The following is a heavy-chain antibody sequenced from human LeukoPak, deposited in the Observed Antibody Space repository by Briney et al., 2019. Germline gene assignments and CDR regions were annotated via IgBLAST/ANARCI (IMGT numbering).Heavy chain of an antibody. CDR3: ARSVVVDY. CDR2: IKEDGSGK. Sequence: GGSLRLSCAASGFTFTRYWMSWVRQAPGKGLEWVANIKEDGSGKYYVDSVRGRFTISRDNAKNSLSLQMNSLGAEDTAIYYCARSVVVDYCGQGTLVTVSS. D-gene: IGHD2-21*01. J-gene: IGHJ4*02. V-gene: IGHV3-7*05. CDR1: GFTFTRYW.